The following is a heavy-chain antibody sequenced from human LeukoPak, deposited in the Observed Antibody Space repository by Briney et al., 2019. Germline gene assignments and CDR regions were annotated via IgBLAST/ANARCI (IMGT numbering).Heavy chain of an antibody. CDR2: INSDGSST. CDR3: GRAGGYYGSGVYYD. CDR1: GFTFSSYW. J-gene: IGHJ4*02. Sequence: GGSLRLSCAASGFTFSSYWMHWVRQGPGKGLVWVSRINSDGSSTYYADSVKGRFTISRDNAQNTLYLQMNSLRADDTAVYYCGRAGGYYGSGVYYDWGQGTLVTVSS. V-gene: IGHV3-74*01. D-gene: IGHD3-10*01.